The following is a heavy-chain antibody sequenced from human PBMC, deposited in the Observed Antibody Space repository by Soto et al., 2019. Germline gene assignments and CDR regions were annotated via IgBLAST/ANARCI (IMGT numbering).Heavy chain of an antibody. CDR2: IIPILGIA. Sequence: QVQLVQSGAEVKKPGSWVKVSCKGSAGTFSSYTISWVRQAPGQGLEWMGRIIPILGIANYAQKFQGRVTITADKSTSTAYMELSSLRFEDTAVYYCASVESMDVWGQGTTVTVSS. D-gene: IGHD2-15*01. J-gene: IGHJ6*02. V-gene: IGHV1-69*02. CDR3: ASVESMDV. CDR1: AGTFSSYT.